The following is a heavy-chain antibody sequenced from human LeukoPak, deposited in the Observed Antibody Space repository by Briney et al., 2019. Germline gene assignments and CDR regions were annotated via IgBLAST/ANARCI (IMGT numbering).Heavy chain of an antibody. D-gene: IGHD1-1*01. CDR2: IYSSGNT. J-gene: IGHJ4*02. CDR3: ARHLSGTTMSHYFDF. Sequence: SETLSLTCSVSGDSISSGRNYWGWIRQSPGKGLEWIASIYSSGNTYSNPSLKSRVSISVDTSKNQVSLKLYSVTASDAAIYYCARHLSGTTMSHYFDFWGQGTLVTVSS. V-gene: IGHV4-39*01. CDR1: GDSISSGRNY.